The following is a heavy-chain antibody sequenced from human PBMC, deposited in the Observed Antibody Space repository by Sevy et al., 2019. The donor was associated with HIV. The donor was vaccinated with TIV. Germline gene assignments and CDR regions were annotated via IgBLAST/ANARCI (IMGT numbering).Heavy chain of an antibody. Sequence: ASVKVSCKTSGYTFTSYGISWVRQAPGQGLEWMGWISPYNGNTDYAQKYQDRITMTTDTSTRTAYMELRSLRSDDTAVYYCARDSGQRERQNDVWGQRTTVTVSS. V-gene: IGHV1-18*04. CDR1: GYTFTSYG. CDR2: ISPYNGNT. J-gene: IGHJ6*02. CDR3: ARDSGQRERQNDV. D-gene: IGHD1-26*01.